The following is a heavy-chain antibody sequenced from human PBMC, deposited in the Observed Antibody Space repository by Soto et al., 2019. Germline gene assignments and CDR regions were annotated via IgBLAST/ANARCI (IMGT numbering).Heavy chain of an antibody. V-gene: IGHV3-33*01. J-gene: IGHJ4*02. Sequence: ESGGGVVQPGRSLRLSCAASGFTFSSYGMHWVRQAPGKGLEWVAVIWYDGSNKYYADSVKGRFTISRDNSKNTLYLQMNSLRAEDTAVYYCARSRTYYDFWSGYFDYWGQGTLVTVSS. CDR1: GFTFSSYG. D-gene: IGHD3-3*01. CDR2: IWYDGSNK. CDR3: ARSRTYYDFWSGYFDY.